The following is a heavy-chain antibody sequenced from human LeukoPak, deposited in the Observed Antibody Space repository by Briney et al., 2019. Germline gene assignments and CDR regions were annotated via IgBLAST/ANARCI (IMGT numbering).Heavy chain of an antibody. D-gene: IGHD3-10*01. CDR3: ARDGNTMVRSHYYYYYMDV. CDR2: IIPTFGTA. V-gene: IGHV1-69*13. J-gene: IGHJ6*03. Sequence: SVKVSCKASGGTFSSYAISWVRQAPGQGLEWMGGIIPTFGTANYAQKFQGRVTITADESTSTAYMELSSLRSEDTAVYYCARDGNTMVRSHYYYYYMDVWGKGTTVTISS. CDR1: GGTFSSYA.